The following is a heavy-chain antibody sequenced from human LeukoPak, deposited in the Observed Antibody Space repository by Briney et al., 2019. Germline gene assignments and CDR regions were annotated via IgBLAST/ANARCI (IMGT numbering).Heavy chain of an antibody. V-gene: IGHV3-30*18. CDR3: AKDGGVRAYYSDD. J-gene: IGHJ4*02. D-gene: IGHD2-8*02. Sequence: PGGSLRLSCAASGFTFSSYGMHWVRQAPGKGLEWVAVISYDGSNKYYADSVKGRFTISRDNSKHTLYLQMNSLRAEDAAVYYCAKDGGVRAYYSDDWGQRTLVTVSS. CDR2: ISYDGSNK. CDR1: GFTFSSYG.